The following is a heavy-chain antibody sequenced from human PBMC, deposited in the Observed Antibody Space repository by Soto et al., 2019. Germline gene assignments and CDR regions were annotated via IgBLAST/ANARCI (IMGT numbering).Heavy chain of an antibody. V-gene: IGHV5-51*01. CDR1: GYTFSNFW. CDR2: IYPGDHET. D-gene: IGHD6-13*01. J-gene: IGHJ4*02. Sequence: GESLKISCQCSGYTFSNFWIGWVRQLPGQGLEWMGIIYPGDHETRYSPSFLGKVTISAETSINTAYLQWSSLEASGSAFYFCARSPRSSPYFDFWGQGALVTVS. CDR3: ARSPRSSPYFDF.